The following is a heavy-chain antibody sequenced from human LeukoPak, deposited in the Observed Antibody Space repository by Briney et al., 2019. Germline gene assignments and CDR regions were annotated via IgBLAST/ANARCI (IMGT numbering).Heavy chain of an antibody. J-gene: IGHJ5*02. CDR3: ARDASPITMLRGSRFDP. CDR2: IYHAGST. CDR1: GGSFSGYY. V-gene: IGHV4-59*12. Sequence: SETLSLTCAVYGGSFSGYYWSWIRQPPGKGLEWIGYIYHAGSTMYNPSLRGRVSVSVDTSKNQFSLKMNSVTAADTAVYYCARDASPITMLRGSRFDPWGQGTLVTVSS. D-gene: IGHD3-10*01.